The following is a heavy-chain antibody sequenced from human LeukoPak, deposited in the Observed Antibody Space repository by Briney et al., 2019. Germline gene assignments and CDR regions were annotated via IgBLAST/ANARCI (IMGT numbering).Heavy chain of an antibody. V-gene: IGHV3-74*01. J-gene: IGHJ6*03. Sequence: GGSLRLSCAASGFTFSSYWMHWVRQAPGKGLVWVSRIKSDGSTNYADSVKGRFTISRDNAKNTVSLQMNSLRAEDTALYYCAREGLVVPAAVIPSMDVWGKGTTVTVSS. CDR2: IKSDGST. CDR1: GFTFSSYW. D-gene: IGHD2-2*01. CDR3: AREGLVVPAAVIPSMDV.